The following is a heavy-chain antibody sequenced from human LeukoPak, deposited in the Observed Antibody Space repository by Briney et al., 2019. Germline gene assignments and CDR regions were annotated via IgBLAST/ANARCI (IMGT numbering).Heavy chain of an antibody. J-gene: IGHJ3*01. Sequence: ASVKVSCKTSGYTFTAAFLHWVRQAPGHGFEWIGWFATNDGRTKYAERFQGRVSMTRDTYTTTAYMELSSLTPDDTAVYYCARDGVFGTDFDAFDLWGQGTPVTVS. CDR2: FATNDGRT. CDR3: ARDGVFGTDFDAFDL. CDR1: GYTFTAAF. V-gene: IGHV1-2*02. D-gene: IGHD3-3*01.